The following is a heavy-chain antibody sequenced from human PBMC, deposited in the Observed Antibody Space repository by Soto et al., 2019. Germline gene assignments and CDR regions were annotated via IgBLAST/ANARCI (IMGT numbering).Heavy chain of an antibody. V-gene: IGHV3-11*06. J-gene: IGHJ5*02. D-gene: IGHD3-22*01. CDR1: GFTFSDYY. CDR2: ISSSSSYT. Sequence: GGSLRLSCAASGFTFSDYYMSWIRQAPGKGLEWVSYISSSSSYTNYADSVKGRFTISRDNAKNSLYLQMNSLRAEDTAVYYCAREMYYYDSSGSYNWFDPWGQGTLVTVPS. CDR3: AREMYYYDSSGSYNWFDP.